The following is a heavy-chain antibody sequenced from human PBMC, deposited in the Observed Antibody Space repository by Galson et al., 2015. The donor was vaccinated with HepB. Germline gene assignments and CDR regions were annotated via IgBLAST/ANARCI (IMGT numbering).Heavy chain of an antibody. J-gene: IGHJ5*02. D-gene: IGHD3-16*01. Sequence: SLRLSCAASGFTFRSYAMPWVRQAPGKGLEYVSAISSNGGSTYYADSVKGRFTISRDNSKNTLYLQMSSLRAEDTALYYCVKGPGSAPLRNWFDPWGQGTLVTVSS. CDR2: ISSNGGST. CDR3: VKGPGSAPLRNWFDP. V-gene: IGHV3-64D*06. CDR1: GFTFRSYA.